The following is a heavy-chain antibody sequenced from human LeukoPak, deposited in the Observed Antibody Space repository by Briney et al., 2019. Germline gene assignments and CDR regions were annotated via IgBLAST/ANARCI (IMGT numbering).Heavy chain of an antibody. D-gene: IGHD6-13*01. CDR3: VKDGGSSWFNGYIGFDP. Sequence: GGSLRLSCSASGFSFSNYAMHWARQAPGKGLEYVSAISSTGGRIYYAASVKGRFIISRDNSKNTLYLQMSSLRAEDTAVYYCVKDGGSSWFNGYIGFDPWGQGTLVTVSS. CDR1: GFSFSNYA. J-gene: IGHJ5*02. V-gene: IGHV3-64D*09. CDR2: ISSTGGRI.